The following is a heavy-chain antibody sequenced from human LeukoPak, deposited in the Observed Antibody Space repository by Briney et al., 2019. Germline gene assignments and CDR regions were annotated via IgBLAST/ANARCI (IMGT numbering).Heavy chain of an antibody. V-gene: IGHV3-30*02. Sequence: PGGSLRLSCAASGFTFSSYGMHWVRQAPGKGLEXXXXXXXDGSNKYYADSVKGRFTISRDNSKNTLYLQMNSLRAEDTAVYYCAKDLRRGGDRSDYYYYGMDVWGQGTTVTVSS. J-gene: IGHJ6*02. CDR1: GFTFSSYG. CDR2: XXXDGSNK. D-gene: IGHD2-21*02. CDR3: AKDLRRGGDRSDYYYYGMDV.